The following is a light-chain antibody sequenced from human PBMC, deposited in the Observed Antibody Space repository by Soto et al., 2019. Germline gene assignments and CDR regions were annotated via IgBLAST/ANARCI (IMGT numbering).Light chain of an antibody. J-gene: IGKJ1*01. CDR3: QQYGSSGT. Sequence: ENVLTQSPGTLSLSPGERATLSCRASQSISRTYLAWYQQKPGQAPRLLIYGASNRATGIPDRFSGSGSGTDLTLTISRLEPEDFAVYYCQQYGSSGTFGQGTKVDIK. CDR1: QSISRTY. V-gene: IGKV3-20*01. CDR2: GAS.